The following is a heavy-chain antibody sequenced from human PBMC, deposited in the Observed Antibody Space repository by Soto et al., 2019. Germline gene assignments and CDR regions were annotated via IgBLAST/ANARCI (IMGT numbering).Heavy chain of an antibody. V-gene: IGHV3-7*05. CDR3: AGGHYGMED. CDR2: INQDGSDK. J-gene: IGHJ6*02. Sequence: PGGSLRLSCAVSGLTLSRYWMSWVRQAPGKGLEWVANINQDGSDKNYLDSVKGRFTVSRDNAKNSLYLQMNGLRVEDTAVYFCAGGHYGMEDWGQGTTVTVSS. CDR1: GLTLSRYW.